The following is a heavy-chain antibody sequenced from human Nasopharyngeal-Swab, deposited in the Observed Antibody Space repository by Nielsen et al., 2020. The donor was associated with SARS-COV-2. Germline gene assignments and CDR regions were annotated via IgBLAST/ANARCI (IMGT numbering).Heavy chain of an antibody. J-gene: IGHJ3*02. V-gene: IGHV3-30*02. Sequence: GESLKISCAASGFTFSSYGMHWVRQAPGKGLEWVAFIRYDGSNNYYADSVKGRFTISRDNSKNTLYLQMNSLRADDTAVYYCARNRVNWGSLLGAFDIWGQGTMVTVSS. CDR3: ARNRVNWGSLLGAFDI. CDR2: IRYDGSNN. D-gene: IGHD7-27*01. CDR1: GFTFSSYG.